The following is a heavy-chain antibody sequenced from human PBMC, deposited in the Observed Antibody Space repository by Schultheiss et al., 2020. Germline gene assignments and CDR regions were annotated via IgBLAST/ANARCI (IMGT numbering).Heavy chain of an antibody. J-gene: IGHJ4*02. D-gene: IGHD6-13*01. CDR3: ARDLGAAAGGWYPAY. V-gene: IGHV3-30-3*01. CDR2: ISYDGSNK. CDR1: RFTFSSYA. Sequence: GGSLRLSCAASRFTFSSYAMHWVRQAPGKGLEWVAVISYDGSNKYYADSVKGRFTISRDNSKNTLYLQMNSLRAEDTAVYYCARDLGAAAGGWYPAYWGQGTLVTVSS.